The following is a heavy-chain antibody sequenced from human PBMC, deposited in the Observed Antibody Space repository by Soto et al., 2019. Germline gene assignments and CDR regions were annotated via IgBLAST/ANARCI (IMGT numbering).Heavy chain of an antibody. Sequence: TLSLPCTVSGGPITSGNWWSWVRQPPGKGQEWIGEIYYSGSVTPNPSLKSLVTMSKDKSKNHFSLNLTSVTAADTAVYYCARDGPTGFTYVHWGQGALVTVSS. D-gene: IGHD2-21*01. J-gene: IGHJ4*02. CDR3: ARDGPTGFTYVH. V-gene: IGHV4-4*02. CDR2: IYYSGSV. CDR1: GGPITSGNW.